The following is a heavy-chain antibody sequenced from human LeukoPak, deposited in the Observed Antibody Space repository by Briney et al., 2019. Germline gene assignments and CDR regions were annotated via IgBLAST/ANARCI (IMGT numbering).Heavy chain of an antibody. J-gene: IGHJ4*02. D-gene: IGHD4-17*01. Sequence: ASVNVSCKASGYTFTSYGISWVRQAPGPGIEWMGWISAYNGNTNYAQKLQGRVTMTTDTSTSTAYMELRSLRSDDTAVYYCARDRTTVTTYYFDYWGQGTLVTVSS. CDR2: ISAYNGNT. CDR1: GYTFTSYG. V-gene: IGHV1-18*01. CDR3: ARDRTTVTTYYFDY.